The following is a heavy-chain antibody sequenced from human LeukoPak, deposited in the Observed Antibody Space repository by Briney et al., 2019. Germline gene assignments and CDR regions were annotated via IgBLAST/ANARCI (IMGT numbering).Heavy chain of an antibody. CDR1: GYTFTSYY. CDR3: ANARVSSGWYSGAFDI. CDR2: INPSGGST. Sequence: ASVKVSCKASGYTFTSYYMHWVRQAPGQGLEWMGLINPSGGSTSYAQKLQGRVTMTRDTSTSTVYIELSSLRSEDTAVYYCANARVSSGWYSGAFDIWGQGTMVTVSS. D-gene: IGHD6-19*01. J-gene: IGHJ3*02. V-gene: IGHV1-46*04.